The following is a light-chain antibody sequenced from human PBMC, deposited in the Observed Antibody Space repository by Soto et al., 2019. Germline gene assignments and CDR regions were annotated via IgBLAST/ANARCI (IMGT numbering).Light chain of an antibody. CDR3: QQYYSLPLT. V-gene: IGKV4-1*01. Sequence: DIVMTQSPDSLGVSLGERATINCKSSQSVLHSSNNQSHLAWYQQKSGQPPKLLIHWASTRESGVPDRFSGSCSGTDFTLTISNLQTEDVAVYYCQQYYSLPLTFGPGTKVDIK. CDR1: QSVLHSSNNQSH. J-gene: IGKJ3*01. CDR2: WAS.